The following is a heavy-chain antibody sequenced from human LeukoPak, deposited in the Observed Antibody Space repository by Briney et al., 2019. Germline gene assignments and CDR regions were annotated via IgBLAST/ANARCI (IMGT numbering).Heavy chain of an antibody. Sequence: GGSLRLSCAASGFTVSSNHMSWVRQAPGKGLEWVSIIYSDGSTLYSDSVKGQFTISRDNSKNTLYLQMNSLRVEDTAVYYCARGGAFDIWGQGTMVTVSS. J-gene: IGHJ3*02. CDR3: ARGGAFDI. CDR1: GFTVSSNH. V-gene: IGHV3-53*01. CDR2: IYSDGST.